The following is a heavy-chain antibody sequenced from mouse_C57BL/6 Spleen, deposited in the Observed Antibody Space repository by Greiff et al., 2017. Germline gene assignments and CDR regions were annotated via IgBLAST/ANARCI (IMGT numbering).Heavy chain of an antibody. CDR1: GYTFTSYW. J-gene: IGHJ1*03. D-gene: IGHD1-1*01. CDR3: ASHYYGSRGGPGIFDV. Sequence: QVQLQQPGAELVMPGASVKLSCKASGYTFTSYWMHWVKQRPGQGLEWIGEIDPSDRYNNYNQKFKGKSTLTVDKSSSTAHMQHSSLTSEDSAVSYCASHYYGSRGGPGIFDVWGTGTTVTVSS. CDR2: IDPSDRYN. V-gene: IGHV1-69*01.